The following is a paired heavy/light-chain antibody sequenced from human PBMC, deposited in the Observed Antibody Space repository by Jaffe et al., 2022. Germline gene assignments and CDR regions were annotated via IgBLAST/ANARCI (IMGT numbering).Heavy chain of an antibody. CDR3: ARRHFWSGDRYMDV. CDR2: ISTGGSTI. CDR1: GFTFSDYY. J-gene: IGHJ6*03. Sequence: QVQLVESGGGLVKPGGSLRLSCAASGFTFSDYYMSWTRQAPGKGLEWVSDISTGGSTIYYADSVKGRFTISRDNAKNSLYLQMSSLRAEDTAVYYCARRHFWSGDRYMDVWGKGTTVTVSS. D-gene: IGHD3-3*02. V-gene: IGHV3-11*01.
Light chain of an antibody. V-gene: IGKV3-20*01. CDR1: QSVSSTY. Sequence: EIVLTQSPGTLSLSPGERATLSCRASQSVSSTYLAWYQQKPGQAPRLLIYGASSRAAGIPDRFSGSGSGTDFTLTISRLEPEDFAVYYCQQYGRSPETFGGGTKVEIK. CDR3: QQYGRSPET. J-gene: IGKJ4*01. CDR2: GAS.